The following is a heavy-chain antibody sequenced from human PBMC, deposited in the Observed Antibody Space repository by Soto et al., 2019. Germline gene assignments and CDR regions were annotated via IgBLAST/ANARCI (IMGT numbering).Heavy chain of an antibody. V-gene: IGHV3-23*01. CDR2: ISGSGGST. Sequence: GSLRLSCAASGFTFSSYAMSWVRQAPGKGLEWVSAISGSGGSTYYADSVKGRFTISRDNSKNTLYLQMNSLRAEDTAVYYCAKGWSPNTYYYYYGMDVWGQGTTVTVSS. CDR1: GFTFSSYA. D-gene: IGHD2-15*01. J-gene: IGHJ6*02. CDR3: AKGWSPNTYYYYYGMDV.